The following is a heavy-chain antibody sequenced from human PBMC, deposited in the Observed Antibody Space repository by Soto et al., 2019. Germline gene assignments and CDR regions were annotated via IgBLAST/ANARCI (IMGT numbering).Heavy chain of an antibody. CDR2: ISYDGSTK. D-gene: IGHD1-26*01. CDR3: AKEGVVGATTGAGYYYYYDGMDV. J-gene: IGHJ6*02. V-gene: IGHV3-30*18. CDR1: GFTFSSYG. Sequence: QVQLVESGGGVVQPGRSLRLSCAASGFTFSSYGMNWVRQAPGKGLEWVAVISYDGSTKYYADSVEGRFTISRDNSKNTMYLQMNSLRAEDTAVYYCAKEGVVGATTGAGYYYYYDGMDVWGQGTTVTVSS.